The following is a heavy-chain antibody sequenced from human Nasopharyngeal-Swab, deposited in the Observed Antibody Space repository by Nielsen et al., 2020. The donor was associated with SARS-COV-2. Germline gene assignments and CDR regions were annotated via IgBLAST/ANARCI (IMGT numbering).Heavy chain of an antibody. V-gene: IGHV4-59*08. CDR2: IFYTGST. CDR3: ARISGGSSAHFDY. D-gene: IGHD2-15*01. J-gene: IGHJ4*02. Sequence: GSLRLSCTVSGGSISNYYWSWIRQPPGQGLEWVAYIFYTGSTNYNSSLRGRVTISLDTPKNQFSLKLSYVTAADTAMYYCARISGGSSAHFDYWGQGILVTVPS. CDR1: GGSISNYY.